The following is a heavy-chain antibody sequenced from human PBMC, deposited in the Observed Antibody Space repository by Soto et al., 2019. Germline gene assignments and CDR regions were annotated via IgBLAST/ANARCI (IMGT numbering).Heavy chain of an antibody. CDR1: GFTVDDYA. D-gene: IGHD6-6*01. V-gene: IGHV3-9*01. CDR2: ISWNSGSI. Sequence: ALRVYGAASGFTVDDYAMHWVRQAPGKGLEWVSGISWNSGSIGYADSVKGRFTISRDNAKNSLYLQMNSLRAEDTALYYCAKDKEYSSSSAFDYWGQGTLVTVSS. J-gene: IGHJ4*02. CDR3: AKDKEYSSSSAFDY.